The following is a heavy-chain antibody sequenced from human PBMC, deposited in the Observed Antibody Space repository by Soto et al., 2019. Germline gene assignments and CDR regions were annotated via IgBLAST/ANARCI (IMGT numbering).Heavy chain of an antibody. CDR2: ISYDGGNQ. CDR3: ARGPITQTSFIDH. V-gene: IGHV3-30-3*01. J-gene: IGHJ4*02. CDR1: GLTFSSYP. Sequence: PGGSLRLSCEASGLTFSSYPMHWVRQAPGKGLEWVTVISYDGGNQYYADSVKGRFTISRDNSKDTLYLQMHSLRSDDTAVYFCARGPITQTSFIDHWGQGTLVTVSS. D-gene: IGHD1-20*01.